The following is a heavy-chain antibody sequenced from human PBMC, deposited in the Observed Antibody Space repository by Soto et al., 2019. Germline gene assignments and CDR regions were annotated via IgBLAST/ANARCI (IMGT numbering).Heavy chain of an antibody. V-gene: IGHV2-70*01. CDR1: GFSLSTSGMC. D-gene: IGHD6-19*01. J-gene: IGHJ4*02. Sequence: SGPTLVNPTQTLTLTCTFSGFSLSTSGMCVSWIRQPPGKALEWLALIDWDDDKYYSTSLKTRLTISKDTSKNQVVLTMTNMDPVDTATYYCARIAVAGPGDYNFDYWGQGTLVTVSS. CDR2: IDWDDDK. CDR3: ARIAVAGPGDYNFDY.